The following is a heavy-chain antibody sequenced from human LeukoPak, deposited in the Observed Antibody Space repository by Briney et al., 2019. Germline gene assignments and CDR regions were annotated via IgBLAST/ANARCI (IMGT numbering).Heavy chain of an antibody. Sequence: GGSLRLSCVASGFSFSAYAMHWVRQAPGKGLDWVAITSQDVRNNFYADSVQGRFTISRDNSKNTVYLQMSRLRVEDTAVYFCARDKGEGIYYFYMDVWGKGTTVTVSS. CDR2: TSQDVRNN. V-gene: IGHV3-30-3*01. CDR1: GFSFSAYA. J-gene: IGHJ6*03. D-gene: IGHD3-16*01. CDR3: ARDKGEGIYYFYMDV.